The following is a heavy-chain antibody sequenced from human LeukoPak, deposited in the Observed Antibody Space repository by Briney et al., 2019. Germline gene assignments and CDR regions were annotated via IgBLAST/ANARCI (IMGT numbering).Heavy chain of an antibody. D-gene: IGHD3-22*01. V-gene: IGHV1-69*02. CDR1: GGTFSSYT. CDR3: ASCYYDSSGYYLFDY. J-gene: IGHJ4*02. Sequence: SVKVSCKSSGGTFSSYTISWVRQAPGQGLEWMGRIIPILGIANYAQKFQGRVTITADKSTSTAYMELSSLRSEDTAVYYCASCYYDSSGYYLFDYWGQGTLVTVSS. CDR2: IIPILGIA.